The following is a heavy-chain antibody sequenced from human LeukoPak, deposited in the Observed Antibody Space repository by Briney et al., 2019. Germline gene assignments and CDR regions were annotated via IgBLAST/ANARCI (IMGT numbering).Heavy chain of an antibody. D-gene: IGHD2-2*01. V-gene: IGHV3-7*01. CDR1: GFTFSRYW. Sequence: GGSLRHSCAASGFTFSRYWMTWVRQAPGKGLEWVANIKQDGSEKYYVDSVKGRFTISRDNAKNSLYLQMNSLRAEDTAVYYCARAGLNIVVVPGASIVYYYYYYMDVWGNGTTVTVSS. CDR3: ARAGLNIVVVPGASIVYYYYYYMDV. CDR2: IKQDGSEK. J-gene: IGHJ6*03.